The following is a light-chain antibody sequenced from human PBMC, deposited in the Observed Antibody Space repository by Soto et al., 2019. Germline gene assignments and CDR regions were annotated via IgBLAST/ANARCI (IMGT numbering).Light chain of an antibody. Sequence: EIVLTQSPATLSLSPGERATLSCRASQSVSSYLAWYQQKPGQAPRLLIYDASTRATGIPARFSGSGSGTDSTPTISSLAPEYFAVYYCQQRSNSPLTFGGGTKLEIK. CDR1: QSVSSY. CDR2: DAS. V-gene: IGKV3-11*01. CDR3: QQRSNSPLT. J-gene: IGKJ4*01.